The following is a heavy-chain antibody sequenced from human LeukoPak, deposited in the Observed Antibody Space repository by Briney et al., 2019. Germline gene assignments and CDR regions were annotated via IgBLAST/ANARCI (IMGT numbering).Heavy chain of an antibody. D-gene: IGHD5-18*01. Sequence: GGSLRLSCAVSGFTFSSYWMSWIRQAPGKGLEWVANTKQDGSEKYYVDSVKGRFTISRDNAKNSVYLQMNSLRAEDTAVYYCARGGGGYSYGFGHFDYWGQGTLVTVSS. V-gene: IGHV3-7*01. CDR1: GFTFSSYW. J-gene: IGHJ4*02. CDR3: ARGGGGYSYGFGHFDY. CDR2: TKQDGSEK.